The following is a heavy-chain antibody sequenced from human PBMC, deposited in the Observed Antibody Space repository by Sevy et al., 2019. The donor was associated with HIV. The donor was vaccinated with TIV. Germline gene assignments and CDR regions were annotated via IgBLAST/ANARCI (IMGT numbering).Heavy chain of an antibody. V-gene: IGHV3-21*01. Sequence: GGSLRLSCAASGFTFSTYSMNWVRQAPGKGLEWVSSISSSSTYIYYADSLKGRFTISRDNAKNSLYLHMNSLRGEDTAVYYCARDPEYSSKGSHFDFWGQGALVTVSS. CDR1: GFTFSTYS. CDR2: ISSSSTYI. D-gene: IGHD6-13*01. CDR3: ARDPEYSSKGSHFDF. J-gene: IGHJ4*02.